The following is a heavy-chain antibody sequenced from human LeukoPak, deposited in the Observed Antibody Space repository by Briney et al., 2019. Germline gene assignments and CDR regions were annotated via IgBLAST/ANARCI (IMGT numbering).Heavy chain of an antibody. CDR3: AREAYYYGSGSYYDY. J-gene: IGHJ4*02. CDR2: IKSDGSYT. D-gene: IGHD3-10*01. V-gene: IGHV3-74*01. Sequence: GGSLRLSCAASGFSFSSYWMHWVRQAPGKGLVWVSRIKSDGSYTSYADSVKGRFTISRDNAKNTLYLEMNSLRAEDTAVYYCAREAYYYGSGSYYDYWGQGTLVTVSS. CDR1: GFSFSSYW.